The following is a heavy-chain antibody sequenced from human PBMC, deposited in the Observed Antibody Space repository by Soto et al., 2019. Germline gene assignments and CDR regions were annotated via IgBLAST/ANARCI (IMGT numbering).Heavy chain of an antibody. Sequence: QVQLQQWGAGLLKPSETLSLTCAVYGGSFSGYYWCWIRQPPGKGLEWIGEINHSGSTNYNPSLKSRVTISVDPSKNQCSLKLSSVTAADTAAYYCARAPYGSGMDYWGQGTLVTVSS. CDR3: ARAPYGSGMDY. V-gene: IGHV4-34*01. CDR2: INHSGST. J-gene: IGHJ4*02. CDR1: GGSFSGYY. D-gene: IGHD3-10*01.